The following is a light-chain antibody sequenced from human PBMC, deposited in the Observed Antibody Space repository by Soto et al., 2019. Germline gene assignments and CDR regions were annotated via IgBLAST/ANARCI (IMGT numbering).Light chain of an antibody. CDR3: CSYGGSSNYV. CDR2: EVS. CDR1: SSDVGEYN. J-gene: IGLJ1*01. V-gene: IGLV2-8*01. Sequence: SALTQPASECRSRGPAVTISCTGTSSDVGEYNVSWYQQHPGKAPKIMIYEVSRRPSGVPDRFSGSKAGNTASLTVSGLQAEDEADYYCCSYGGSSNYVFGTGTKVTVL.